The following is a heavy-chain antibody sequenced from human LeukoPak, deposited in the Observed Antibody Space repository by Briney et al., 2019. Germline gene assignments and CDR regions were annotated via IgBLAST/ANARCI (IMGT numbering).Heavy chain of an antibody. J-gene: IGHJ4*02. CDR1: GGSISSYY. Sequence: SETLSLTCTVSGGSISSYYWSWIRQPPGKGLEWIGYIYYSGSTNYNPSLKSRVTISVDTSKNQFSLKLSSVTAADTAVYYCARLYYDSSGYSNYFDYWGQGTLVTVSS. V-gene: IGHV4-59*01. CDR3: ARLYYDSSGYSNYFDY. D-gene: IGHD3-22*01. CDR2: IYYSGST.